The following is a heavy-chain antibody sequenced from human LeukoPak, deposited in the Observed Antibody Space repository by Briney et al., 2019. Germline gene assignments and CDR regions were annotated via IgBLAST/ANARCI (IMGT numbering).Heavy chain of an antibody. CDR1: GYNFTNYW. Sequence: GESLKISCKGSGYNFTNYWIGWVRQMPGKGLECMGIIYPGDSDTRYSPSFRGQVTISADKSISTAYLQWSSLKALDTAMYYCARHGRWDLSAFDIWGQGTMVIVSS. D-gene: IGHD1-26*01. CDR2: IYPGDSDT. CDR3: ARHGRWDLSAFDI. J-gene: IGHJ3*02. V-gene: IGHV5-51*01.